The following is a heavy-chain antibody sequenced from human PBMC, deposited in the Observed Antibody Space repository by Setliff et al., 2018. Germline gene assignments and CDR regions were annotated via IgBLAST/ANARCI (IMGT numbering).Heavy chain of an antibody. V-gene: IGHV1-18*01. CDR1: GYTFTSYG. CDR3: ARAVGYCSGGSCYKGDDY. J-gene: IGHJ4*02. CDR2: ISAYNGNT. Sequence: ASVKVSCKASGYTFTSYGISWVRQAPGQGLEWMGWISAYNGNTNYAQKLQGRDTMTTDTSTNTAYVEVRSLGSDDTAMYYCARAVGYCSGGSCYKGDDYWGQGTLVTVSS. D-gene: IGHD2-15*01.